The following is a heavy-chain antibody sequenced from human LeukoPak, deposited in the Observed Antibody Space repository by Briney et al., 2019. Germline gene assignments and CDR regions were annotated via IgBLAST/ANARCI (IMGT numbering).Heavy chain of an antibody. CDR2: IYYSGST. CDR1: GGSISSYY. Sequence: SETLSLTCTVSGGSISSYYWSWIRQPPGKGLEWIGYIYYSGSTNYNPSLKSRVTISVDTSKNQFSLKLSSVTAADTAVYYCARDQGYYYYYGMDVWGQGTTVTVSS. CDR3: ARDQGYYYYYGMDV. J-gene: IGHJ6*02. V-gene: IGHV4-59*01.